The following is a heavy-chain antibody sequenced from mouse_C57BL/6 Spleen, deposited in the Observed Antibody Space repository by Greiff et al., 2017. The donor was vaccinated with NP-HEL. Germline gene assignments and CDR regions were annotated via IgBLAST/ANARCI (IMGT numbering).Heavy chain of an antibody. D-gene: IGHD1-1*01. CDR2: IWSDGST. CDR1: GFSLTSYG. V-gene: IGHV2-6-1*01. J-gene: IGHJ1*03. Sequence: QVQLQQSGPGLVAPSQSLSITCTVSGFSLTSYGVHWVRQPPGKGLEWLVVIWSDGSTTYNSALKSRLSISKDNFKSQVFLKMNSLQTDDTAMYYWARHYYGSSYWYFDVWGTGTTVTVSS. CDR3: ARHYYGSSYWYFDV.